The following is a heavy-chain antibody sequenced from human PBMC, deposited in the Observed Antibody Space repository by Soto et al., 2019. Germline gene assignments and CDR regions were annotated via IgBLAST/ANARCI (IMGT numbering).Heavy chain of an antibody. CDR1: GYTFTSYG. CDR2: ISAYNGNT. V-gene: IGHV1-18*01. D-gene: IGHD2-15*01. J-gene: IGHJ5*02. Sequence: ASVKVSCKASGYTFTSYGISWVRQAPGQGLEWMGWISAYNGNTNYAQKLQGRVTMTTDTSTSTAYMELRSLRSDDTAVYYCARGIPGVCGGATCYSGWFDPWGQGTLVTFSS. CDR3: ARGIPGVCGGATCYSGWFDP.